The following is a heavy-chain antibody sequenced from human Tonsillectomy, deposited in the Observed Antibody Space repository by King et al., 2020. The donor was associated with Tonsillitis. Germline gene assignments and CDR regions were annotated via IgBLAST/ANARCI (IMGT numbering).Heavy chain of an antibody. D-gene: IGHD5-12*01. J-gene: IGHJ6*02. CDR1: GFSLSDHN. V-gene: IGHV3-72*01. Sequence: VQLVEAGGGLVQPGGSLRLSCVASGFSLSDHNLDWVRQAPGKGLEWLGRSRNKATSYSTEYAASVKDRFTVSRDDSKNSLYMQMNSLKTEDTAVYYCATLARQQPPAYDNMDVWGQGTTVTVSS. CDR3: ATLARQQPPAYDNMDV. CDR2: SRNKATSYST.